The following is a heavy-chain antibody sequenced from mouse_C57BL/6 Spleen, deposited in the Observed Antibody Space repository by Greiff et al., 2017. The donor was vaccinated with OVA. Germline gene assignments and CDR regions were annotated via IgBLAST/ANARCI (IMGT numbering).Heavy chain of an antibody. CDR2: IHPNSGST. V-gene: IGHV1-64*01. J-gene: IGHJ2*01. CDR3: APITTVASFYY. CDR1: GYTFTSYW. D-gene: IGHD1-1*01. Sequence: QVQLQQPGAELVKPGASVKLSCKASGYTFTSYWMHWVKQRPGQGLEWIGMIHPNSGSTNYNEKFKSKATLTVDKSSSTAYMQLSSLTSEDSAVYYCAPITTVASFYYWGQGTTLTVSS.